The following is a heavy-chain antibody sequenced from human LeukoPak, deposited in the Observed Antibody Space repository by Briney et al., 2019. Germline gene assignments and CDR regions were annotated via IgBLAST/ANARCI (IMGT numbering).Heavy chain of an antibody. CDR1: GYSISSGYY. Sequence: SETLSLTCSVSGYSISSGYYWGWIRQPPGKGLEYIGSFYRTGSTYYNPSLRSRVTISADTSKNQFSLKLSSVTAADTAVYYCAREAQWQKHAIDYWGQGTPVTVSS. V-gene: IGHV4-38-2*02. CDR3: AREAQWQKHAIDY. J-gene: IGHJ4*02. D-gene: IGHD6-19*01. CDR2: FYRTGST.